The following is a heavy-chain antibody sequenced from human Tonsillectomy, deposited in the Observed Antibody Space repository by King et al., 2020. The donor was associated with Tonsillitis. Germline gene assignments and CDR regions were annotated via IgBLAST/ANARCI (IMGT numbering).Heavy chain of an antibody. CDR2: ISYDGSNK. J-gene: IGHJ5*02. CDR3: ARGIHDYGDYVGWFDP. CDR1: RFSFSTYG. D-gene: IGHD4-17*01. V-gene: IGHV3-33*05. Sequence: VQLVESGGGVVQPGRSLRLSCAASRFSFSTYGMHWVRQAPGKGLEWVAVISYDGSNKYYADSVKGRFTISRDNSKNILYLQMNSLRAEDTAVYYCARGIHDYGDYVGWFDPWGQATLVTVSS.